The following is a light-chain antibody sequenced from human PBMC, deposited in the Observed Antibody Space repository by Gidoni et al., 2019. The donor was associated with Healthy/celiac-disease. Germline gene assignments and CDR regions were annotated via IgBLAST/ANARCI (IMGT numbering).Light chain of an antibody. Sequence: DIQMTQSPSSLSASVGDRVTITCRASQSISSYLNWYQQKPGKAPKLLIYAASSLQSGVPSRFSGSGSGTDFTLTISSLQPEDFATYYCQQSYSTPYTFGHGTKL. J-gene: IGKJ2*01. V-gene: IGKV1-39*01. CDR3: QQSYSTPYT. CDR2: AAS. CDR1: QSISSY.